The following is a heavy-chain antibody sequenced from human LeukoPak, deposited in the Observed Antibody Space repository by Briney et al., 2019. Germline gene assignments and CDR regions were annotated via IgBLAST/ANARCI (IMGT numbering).Heavy chain of an antibody. J-gene: IGHJ4*02. CDR3: ARGGYYYPFDY. CDR2: IYYSGST. V-gene: IGHV4-59*01. Sequence: PSETLSLTCTVSGGSISSYYWSWIRQPPGKGLEWIGYIYYSGSTNYNPSLKSRVTISVDTSKNQFSLKLSSVTAADTAVYYCARGGYYYPFDYWGQGTLVTVSS. CDR1: GGSISSYY. D-gene: IGHD3-22*01.